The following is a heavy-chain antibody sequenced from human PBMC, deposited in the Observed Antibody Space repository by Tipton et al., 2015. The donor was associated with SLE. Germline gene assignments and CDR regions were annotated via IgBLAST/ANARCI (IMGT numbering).Heavy chain of an antibody. V-gene: IGHV4-34*01. D-gene: IGHD3-3*01. Sequence: TLSLTCAVYGGSFSGYYWSWIRQPPGKGLEWIGSIYHSGSTFYNPSLKSRVSISVDTSNNQFSRKRSSVTAADTAVYYCARDHTIFGVVISLGAFDVWGQGTMVSVSS. CDR2: IYHSGST. CDR1: GGSFSGYY. CDR3: ARDHTIFGVVISLGAFDV. J-gene: IGHJ3*01.